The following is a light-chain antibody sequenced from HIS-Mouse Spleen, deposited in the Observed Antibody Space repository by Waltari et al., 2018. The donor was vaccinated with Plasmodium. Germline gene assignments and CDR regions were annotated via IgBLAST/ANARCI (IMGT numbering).Light chain of an antibody. CDR2: KAS. J-gene: IGKJ2*01. Sequence: DIQMTQSPSTLSASVVDRVTITCRASHSMSSWLAWYQQKPGKAPKLLIYKASSLESGVPSRFSGSGSGTEFTLTISSLQPDDFATYYCQQYNSYSYTFGQGTKLEIK. V-gene: IGKV1-5*03. CDR1: HSMSSW. CDR3: QQYNSYSYT.